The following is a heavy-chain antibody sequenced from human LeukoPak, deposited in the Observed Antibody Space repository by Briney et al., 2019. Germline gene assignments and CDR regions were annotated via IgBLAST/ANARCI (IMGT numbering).Heavy chain of an antibody. V-gene: IGHV3-21*01. D-gene: IGHD3-22*01. CDR2: ISSSSSYI. Sequence: GGSLRLSCAASGFTFSSYSMNWVRQAPGKGLEWVSSISSSSSYIYYADSVKGRFTISRDNAKNSLYLQMNSLRAEDTAVYYCARETSSGYYFDGFDLWGQGTMVTVSS. CDR1: GFTFSSYS. CDR3: ARETSSGYYFDGFDL. J-gene: IGHJ3*01.